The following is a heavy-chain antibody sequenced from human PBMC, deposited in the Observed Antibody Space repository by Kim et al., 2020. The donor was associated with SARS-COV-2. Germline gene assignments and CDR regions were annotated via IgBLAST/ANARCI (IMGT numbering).Heavy chain of an antibody. CDR3: AVARGKLWFEELSWFDP. V-gene: IGHV3-11*06. J-gene: IGHJ5*02. Sequence: VQGRFTISRDNAKNSLYLQMNSLRAEDTAVYYCAVARGKLWFEELSWFDPWGQGTLVTVSS. D-gene: IGHD3-10*01.